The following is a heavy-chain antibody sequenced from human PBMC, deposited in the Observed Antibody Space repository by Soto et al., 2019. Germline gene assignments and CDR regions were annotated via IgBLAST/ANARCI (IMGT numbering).Heavy chain of an antibody. D-gene: IGHD2-2*01. V-gene: IGHV4-31*03. Sequence: QVQLQESGPGLVKPSQTLSLTCTVSGGSISSGGYYWSWIRQHPGKGLEWIGYIYYSGSTYYNPSLKSRVTISVDTSKNQFSLKLSSVTAADTAVYYCARDSSLNCSSTSCYGGIDYWGQGTLVTVSS. CDR3: ARDSSLNCSSTSCYGGIDY. CDR2: IYYSGST. J-gene: IGHJ4*02. CDR1: GGSISSGGYY.